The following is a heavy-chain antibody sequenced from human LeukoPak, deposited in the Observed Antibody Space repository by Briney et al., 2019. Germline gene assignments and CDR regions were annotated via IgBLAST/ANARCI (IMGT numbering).Heavy chain of an antibody. CDR1: GFTLRSYA. CDR2: ITDSGGVT. V-gene: IGHV3-23*01. CDR3: AKDQGDYKIG. D-gene: IGHD4-11*01. Sequence: GGSLRLSCAASGFTLRSYAMSWVRQAPGKGLEWVSTITDSGGVTYYADPVKGRFTISRDNAKNTLYLQMNSLRADDTAIYYCAKDQGDYKIGWGQGTLVTVSS. J-gene: IGHJ4*02.